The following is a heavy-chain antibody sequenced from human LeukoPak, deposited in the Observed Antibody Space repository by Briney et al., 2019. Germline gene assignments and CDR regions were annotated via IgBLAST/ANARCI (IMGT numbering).Heavy chain of an antibody. J-gene: IGHJ4*02. V-gene: IGHV3-74*01. D-gene: IGHD6-13*01. CDR1: RLTFNNYW. CDR3: ARVPATGTQFDY. CDR2: INIDGSSI. Sequence: PGGSLSLSCTASRLTFNNYWMHWVRQAPGKGLVWVSRINIDGSSIIYADSVKGRFTISRDNAKSTLYLQMNSLRAEDAALYYCARVPATGTQFDYWGQGTLVTVSS.